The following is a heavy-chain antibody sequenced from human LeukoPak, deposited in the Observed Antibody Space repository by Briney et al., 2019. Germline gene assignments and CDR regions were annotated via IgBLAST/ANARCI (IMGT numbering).Heavy chain of an antibody. CDR1: GFTFSSYA. J-gene: IGHJ4*02. CDR3: ARDLSGVERQWPKGVDY. V-gene: IGHV3-30-3*01. Sequence: PGGSLRLSCAASGFTFSSYAMHWVRQAPGKGLEWVAVISYDGSNKYYADSVKGRFTISRDNSKNTLYPQMNSLRAEDMAVYYCARDLSGVERQWPKGVDYWGQGTLVTVSS. D-gene: IGHD6-19*01. CDR2: ISYDGSNK.